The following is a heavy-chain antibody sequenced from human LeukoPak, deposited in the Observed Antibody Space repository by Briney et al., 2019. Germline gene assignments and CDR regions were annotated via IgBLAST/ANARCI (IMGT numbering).Heavy chain of an antibody. D-gene: IGHD4-17*01. J-gene: IGHJ3*02. Sequence: SETLSLTCSVSGGSISSSSSYWGWIRQPPGKGLEWIGYSYYSGSTYYNPSLKSRVTISVDTSKNQFSLKLSSVTAADTAVYYCARGPTVSGDAFDIWGQGTMVTVSS. CDR1: GGSISSSSSY. CDR3: ARGPTVSGDAFDI. V-gene: IGHV4-61*05. CDR2: SYYSGST.